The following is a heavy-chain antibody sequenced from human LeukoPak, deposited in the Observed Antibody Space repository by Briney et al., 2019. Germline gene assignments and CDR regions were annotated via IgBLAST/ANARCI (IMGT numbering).Heavy chain of an antibody. CDR3: ARDRHIAAAAYYYYMDV. CDR2: INAYNGNT. J-gene: IGHJ6*03. CDR1: GYTFTSYI. Sequence: ASVKVSCKASGYTFTSYIISWVRQAPGQGLEWIGWINAYNGNTDYAQRVQGRVTMTTDTSTSTAYMELRSLRSDDTAVYYCARDRHIAAAAYYYYMDVWGKGTPVTVSS. D-gene: IGHD6-13*01. V-gene: IGHV1-18*01.